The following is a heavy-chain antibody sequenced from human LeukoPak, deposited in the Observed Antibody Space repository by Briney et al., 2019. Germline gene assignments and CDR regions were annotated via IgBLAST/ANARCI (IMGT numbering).Heavy chain of an antibody. CDR1: GFTFSSYS. V-gene: IGHV3-21*01. Sequence: GGSLRLSCAASGFTFSSYSMNWVRQAPGKGLEWVSSISSSSSYIYYADSVKGRYTISRDNAKNSLYLQMNSLRAEDTAVYYCARYSSGWTQSFWGQGTLVTVSS. CDR2: ISSSSSYI. J-gene: IGHJ4*02. D-gene: IGHD6-19*01. CDR3: ARYSSGWTQSF.